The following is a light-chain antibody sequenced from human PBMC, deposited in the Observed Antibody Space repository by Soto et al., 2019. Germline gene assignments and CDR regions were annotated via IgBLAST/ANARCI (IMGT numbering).Light chain of an antibody. CDR3: QQRSSRNT. Sequence: EVVMTQSPATLSVSPGERATLSCRASQSVSSNLAWYQQRPGQAPRLLMYDGSNRATGIPARFSGSGSGTDFNLTISRLEPEDFGIYYCQQRSSRNTFGQGTKLEIK. CDR2: DGS. J-gene: IGKJ2*01. V-gene: IGKV3-11*01. CDR1: QSVSSN.